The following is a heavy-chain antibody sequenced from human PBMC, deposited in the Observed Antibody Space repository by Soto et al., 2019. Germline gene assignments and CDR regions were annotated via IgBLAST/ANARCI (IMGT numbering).Heavy chain of an antibody. Sequence: ASVKVSCKAPRDTSTSYYINWVRQAPGQGLEWMGVINPHGGSTAYAQKFKGRVTLTRDTSASTVYMEVSSLTSEDTAMYYCARSSGGNFGIIIEGTNWFAPWGQGTLVTVSS. V-gene: IGHV1-46*01. D-gene: IGHD1-26*01. CDR1: RDTSTSYY. J-gene: IGHJ5*02. CDR2: INPHGGST. CDR3: ARSSGGNFGIIIEGTNWFAP.